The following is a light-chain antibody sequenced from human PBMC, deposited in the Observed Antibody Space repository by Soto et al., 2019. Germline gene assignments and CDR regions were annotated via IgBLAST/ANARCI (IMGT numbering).Light chain of an antibody. V-gene: IGLV1-40*01. CDR1: GSTFGAGYD. CDR3: QSYDSSLSVI. CDR2: DNT. J-gene: IGLJ2*01. Sequence: QSVLTQPPSVSGAPGQRVTISCTGSGSTFGAGYDVHWYQQPPGSAPKLLISDNTNRPSGVPDRFSGSKSGTSASLAISGLQAEDEADYYCQSYDSSLSVIFGGGTKLTVL.